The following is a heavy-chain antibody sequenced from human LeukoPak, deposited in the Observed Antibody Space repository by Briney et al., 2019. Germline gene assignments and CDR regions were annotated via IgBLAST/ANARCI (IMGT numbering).Heavy chain of an antibody. J-gene: IGHJ4*02. Sequence: SETLSLTCTVSGGSISGFYWGWIRQPPGKGLEWIGFIYYSGSANYNPSLKSRVTMSVDMSKNQFSLKLSSVTAADTAFYYCARDRDSSGWFDYWGQGTLVTVSS. V-gene: IGHV4-59*01. CDR3: ARDRDSSGWFDY. CDR2: IYYSGSA. CDR1: GGSISGFY. D-gene: IGHD6-19*01.